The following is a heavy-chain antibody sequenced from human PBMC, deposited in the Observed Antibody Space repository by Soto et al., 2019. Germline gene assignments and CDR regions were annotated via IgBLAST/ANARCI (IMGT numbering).Heavy chain of an antibody. CDR3: ARDAYYDYVWGGYRPVGGFDP. CDR1: GYSISSGYY. V-gene: IGHV4-38-2*02. CDR2: IYHSGST. Sequence: PSETLSLTCAVSGYSISSGYYWGWIRQPPGKGLEWIGSIYHSGSTYYNPSLKSRVTISVDTSKNQFSLKLSSVTAADTAVCYCARDAYYDYVWGGYRPVGGFDPWGQGTLVTVSS. J-gene: IGHJ5*02. D-gene: IGHD3-16*02.